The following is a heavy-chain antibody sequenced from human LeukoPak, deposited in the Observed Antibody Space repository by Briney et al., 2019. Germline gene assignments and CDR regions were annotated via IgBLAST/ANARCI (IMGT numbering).Heavy chain of an antibody. J-gene: IGHJ2*01. CDR3: ARFQFTVDLDL. CDR2: INSDGSST. D-gene: IGHD4-23*01. CDR1: GFTFSSYW. V-gene: IGHV3-74*01. Sequence: GGSLRLSCAASGFTFSSYWMNWVRQAPGKGLVWVSRINSDGSSTIYADSVKGRFTISRDNAKNTLYLQMNSLRAEDTAQYYCARFQFTVDLDLRGRGTLVTVSS.